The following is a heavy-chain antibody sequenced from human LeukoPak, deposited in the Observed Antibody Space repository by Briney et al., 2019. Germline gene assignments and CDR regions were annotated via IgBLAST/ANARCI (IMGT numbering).Heavy chain of an antibody. CDR3: ARRGYASSWSFDY. CDR2: IYYSGST. D-gene: IGHD6-13*01. V-gene: IGHV4-39*01. Sequence: PSETLSLTCTVSVGSISSSSYYWGWIRQPPGKGLEWIGSIYYSGSTYYNPSLKSRVTISVDTSKNQFSLKLSSVTAADTAVYYCARRGYASSWSFDYWGQGTLVTVSS. CDR1: VGSISSSSYY. J-gene: IGHJ4*02.